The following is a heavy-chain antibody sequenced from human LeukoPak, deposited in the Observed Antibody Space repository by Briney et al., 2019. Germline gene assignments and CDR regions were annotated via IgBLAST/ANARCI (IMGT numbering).Heavy chain of an antibody. CDR3: ARAEIWYYYDSSGYMFDY. D-gene: IGHD3-22*01. Sequence: SQTLSLTCTVSGGSISSGAYYWTWIRQHRGKGLEWIGYIYYSGSTYYNPSLKSRVTISVDMSKNQFSLKLSSVTAADTAMYYCARAEIWYYYDSSGYMFDYWGQGTLVAVSS. CDR1: GGSISSGAYY. J-gene: IGHJ4*02. V-gene: IGHV4-31*03. CDR2: IYYSGST.